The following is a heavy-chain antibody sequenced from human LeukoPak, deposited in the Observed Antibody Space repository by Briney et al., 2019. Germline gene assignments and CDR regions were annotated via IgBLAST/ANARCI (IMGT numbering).Heavy chain of an antibody. D-gene: IGHD3-3*01. J-gene: IGHJ6*03. CDR3: ARGRITIFGVVIHNYYMDV. Sequence: ASVKVSCKASGYTFINYGITWVRQAPGQGLEWMGGIIPIFGTANYAQKFQGRVTITTDESTSTAYMELSSLRSEDTAVYYCARGRITIFGVVIHNYYMDVWGKGTTVTVSS. CDR1: GYTFINYG. V-gene: IGHV1-69*05. CDR2: IIPIFGTA.